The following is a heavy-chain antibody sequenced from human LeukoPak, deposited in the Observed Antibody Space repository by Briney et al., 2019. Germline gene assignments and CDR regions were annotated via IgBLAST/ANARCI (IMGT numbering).Heavy chain of an antibody. J-gene: IGHJ5*02. Sequence: KPSETLSFTCTVSGGSISCYYWSWLRQPPGKGLEWIGEINHSGGTNYNPSLKSRVTISVDTSKKQFSLKLSSVTAADTAVYYCARLRITIFGVAYPNWFDPWGQGTLVTVSS. CDR1: GGSISCYY. V-gene: IGHV4-34*01. D-gene: IGHD3-3*01. CDR2: INHSGGT. CDR3: ARLRITIFGVAYPNWFDP.